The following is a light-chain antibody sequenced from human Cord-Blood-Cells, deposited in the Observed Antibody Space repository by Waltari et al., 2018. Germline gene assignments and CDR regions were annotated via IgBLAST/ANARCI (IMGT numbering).Light chain of an antibody. J-gene: IGKJ1*01. CDR3: QQYNSYWWT. Sequence: DIQMTQSPSTLSASVDRVTITCRASQSISSWLAWYQQKPGKAPKLLIYKASSLESGVPSRFSGSGSGTEFTLTISSLQPDDFATYYCQQYNSYWWTFGQGTKVEIK. CDR1: QSISSW. CDR2: KAS. V-gene: IGKV1-5*03.